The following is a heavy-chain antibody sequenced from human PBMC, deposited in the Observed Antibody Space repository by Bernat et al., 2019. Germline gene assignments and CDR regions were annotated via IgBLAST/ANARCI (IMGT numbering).Heavy chain of an antibody. CDR2: IYWDDDK. CDR3: VHTRFVVVDGRQFLYHFDS. D-gene: IGHD2-2*01. V-gene: IGHV2-5*02. J-gene: IGHJ4*02. CDR1: GFSLTTNGVG. Sequence: QITLKESGPTLVKPTQTLTLTCTFSGFSLTTNGVGVGWIRQPPGKALEWLALIYWDDDKRYSPSLKSRLTITKDTSKNQVVLTMTNMDPVDTATYYCVHTRFVVVDGRQFLYHFDSWGQGTLVTVSS.